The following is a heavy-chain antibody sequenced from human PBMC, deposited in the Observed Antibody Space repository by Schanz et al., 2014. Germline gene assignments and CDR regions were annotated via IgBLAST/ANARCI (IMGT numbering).Heavy chain of an antibody. J-gene: IGHJ3*02. CDR2: ISYDGSSK. CDR1: GFTFRSYG. V-gene: IGHV3-33*01. D-gene: IGHD3-10*01. CDR3: ARGIITMVRGGDVGAFDI. Sequence: QVQLVESGGGVVQPGRSLRLSCAASGFTFRSYGMHWVRQAPGKGLEWVALISYDGSSKNHADSVQGRFTISRDNSKNALYLQMDRLRAEDTAVYYCARGIITMVRGGDVGAFDIWGQGTMVTVSP.